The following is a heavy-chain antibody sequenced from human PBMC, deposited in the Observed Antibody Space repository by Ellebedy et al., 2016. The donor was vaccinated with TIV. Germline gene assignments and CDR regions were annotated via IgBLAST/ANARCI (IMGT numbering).Heavy chain of an antibody. CDR2: IPKSGDYM. J-gene: IGHJ4*02. CDR1: GFTFSSYI. D-gene: IGHD5-18*01. Sequence: GESLKISCTASGFTFSSYIMNWVRQAPGKGLEWISTIPKSGDYMYYADSLKGRFTISRENARNSLDLQMNSLRADDTAEYYCARDTAMDYWGQGTQVTVSS. V-gene: IGHV3-21*01. CDR3: ARDTAMDY.